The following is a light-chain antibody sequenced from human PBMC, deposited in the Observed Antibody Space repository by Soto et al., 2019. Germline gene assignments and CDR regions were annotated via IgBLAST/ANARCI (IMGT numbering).Light chain of an antibody. V-gene: IGKV1-39*01. CDR1: QNIESH. J-gene: IGKJ2*01. CDR2: AGS. Sequence: GDRVTITCRASQNIESHFNWFQQKSGKAPQLLIYAGSSLQSGVPSRFVGSGSGTDFTLTIISLQPEDFATYYCQQSYRSPYTFGQGTKLEIK. CDR3: QQSYRSPYT.